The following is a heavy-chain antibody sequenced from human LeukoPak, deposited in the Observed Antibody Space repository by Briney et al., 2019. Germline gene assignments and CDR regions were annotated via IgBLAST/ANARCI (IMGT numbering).Heavy chain of an antibody. CDR2: IEPDGSER. Sequence: PGGSLRLSCGVSGFTFSNYWMTWVRQAPGKGLEWVANIEPDGSERYFLDSVKGRFTISRDNAKNSLYLQMNSLRAEDAAVYYCARGGNYWDYWGQGTLVTVSS. CDR1: GFTFSNYW. D-gene: IGHD1-26*01. V-gene: IGHV3-7*04. J-gene: IGHJ4*02. CDR3: ARGGNYWDY.